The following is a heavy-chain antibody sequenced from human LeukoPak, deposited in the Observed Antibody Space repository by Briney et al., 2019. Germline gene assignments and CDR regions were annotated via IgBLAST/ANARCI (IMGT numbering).Heavy chain of an antibody. J-gene: IGHJ3*02. CDR3: ARRRIVGSGWYDGAFDI. Sequence: GESLKISCETSGFYFITYWIGWGRQMPGKGLEWMGIIYPHDSDTRYSPSFQGQVTFSVDKSMNTAYLQWGSLKASDTAMYYCARRRIVGSGWYDGAFDIWGQGTTVTVSS. CDR2: IYPHDSDT. V-gene: IGHV5-51*01. D-gene: IGHD6-19*01. CDR1: GFYFITYW.